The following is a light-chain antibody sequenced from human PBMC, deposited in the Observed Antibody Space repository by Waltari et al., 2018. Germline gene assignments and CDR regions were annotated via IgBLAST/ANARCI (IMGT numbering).Light chain of an antibody. CDR3: QQRGIWPLT. V-gene: IGKV3-11*01. CDR1: QTVGIS. J-gene: IGKJ4*01. Sequence: EVVLTQSPATLSLSPGERATLSCRASQTVGISLALYQQKPGQAPRLLLYDASNRATGIPARFSGSGSATDFTLTISSLEPEDFAVYYCQQRGIWPLTFGGGTKVEIK. CDR2: DAS.